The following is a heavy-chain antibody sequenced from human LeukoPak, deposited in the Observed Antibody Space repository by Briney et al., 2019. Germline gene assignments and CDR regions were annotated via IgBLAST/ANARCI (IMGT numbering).Heavy chain of an antibody. CDR3: ARGVGYHFDY. Sequence: PSETLSLTCTVSGGSISSSSYSWSWIRQLPGRGLEWIGYFYYSGNTNYNPSLKSRVTISVDTSKNQFSLKLSSMTAADTAVYYCARGVGYHFDYWGQGTLVTVSS. D-gene: IGHD5-18*01. J-gene: IGHJ4*02. CDR1: GGSISSSSYS. V-gene: IGHV4-61*01. CDR2: FYYSGNT.